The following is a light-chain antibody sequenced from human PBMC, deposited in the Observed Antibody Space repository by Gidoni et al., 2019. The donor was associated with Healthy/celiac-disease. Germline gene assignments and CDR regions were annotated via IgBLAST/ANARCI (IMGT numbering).Light chain of an antibody. V-gene: IGKV1-5*03. CDR2: KAS. CDR1: QSISSW. Sequence: DIQMTQYPSTLSASVGDRVTITCRASQSISSWLAWDQQKPGKAPKLLIYKASSLESGVPSRCSGSGSGTECTLTISSLQPDDFATYYCQQYNSYSRTFGQGTKVEIK. CDR3: QQYNSYSRT. J-gene: IGKJ1*01.